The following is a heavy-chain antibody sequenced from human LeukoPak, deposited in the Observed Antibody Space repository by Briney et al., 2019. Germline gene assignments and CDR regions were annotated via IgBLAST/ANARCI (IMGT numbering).Heavy chain of an antibody. D-gene: IGHD3-10*01. Sequence: GGSLRLSCSASGFTFSSYAMHWVRQAPGKGLEYVSAISSNGGSTYYADSVKGRFTISRDNSKNTLYLQMSSLRAEDTAVYYCAKDSVYGSGSYYLADYWGQGTLVTVSS. CDR1: GFTFSSYA. V-gene: IGHV3-64D*06. CDR2: ISSNGGST. J-gene: IGHJ4*02. CDR3: AKDSVYGSGSYYLADY.